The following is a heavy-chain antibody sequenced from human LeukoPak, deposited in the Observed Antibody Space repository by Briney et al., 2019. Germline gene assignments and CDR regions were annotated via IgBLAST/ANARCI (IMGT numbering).Heavy chain of an antibody. J-gene: IGHJ5*02. V-gene: IGHV3-21*04. Sequence: GGSLRLSCAASGFTFSSYSMNWVRQAPGKGLEWVSSISSSSSYIYYADSVKGRFTISRDNAKNSLYLQMNSLRSDDTAVYYCARDLWFGELSQAASRFDPWGQGTLVTVSS. D-gene: IGHD3-10*01. CDR1: GFTFSSYS. CDR3: ARDLWFGELSQAASRFDP. CDR2: ISSSSSYI.